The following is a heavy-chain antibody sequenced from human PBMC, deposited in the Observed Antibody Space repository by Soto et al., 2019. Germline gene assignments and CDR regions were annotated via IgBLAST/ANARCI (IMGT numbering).Heavy chain of an antibody. CDR3: ARGYCSGGSCYGGDAFDI. J-gene: IGHJ3*02. D-gene: IGHD2-15*01. V-gene: IGHV3-13*01. CDR2: IGTAGDT. Sequence: EVQLVESGGGLVQPGGSLRLSCAASGFTFSSYDMHWVRQATGKGLEWVSAIGTAGDTYYPGSVKGRFTISRENAKNSLYLQMNSLRAGDTAVYYCARGYCSGGSCYGGDAFDIWGQGTMVTVSS. CDR1: GFTFSSYD.